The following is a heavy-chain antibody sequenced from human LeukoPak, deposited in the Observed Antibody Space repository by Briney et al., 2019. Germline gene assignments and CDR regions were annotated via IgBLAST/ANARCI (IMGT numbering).Heavy chain of an antibody. CDR3: AKELYYYDSSGYYYSPSPVDY. CDR1: GFTFSSYA. J-gene: IGHJ4*02. Sequence: GGSLRLSCAASGFTFSSYAMSWVRQAPGKGLEWVSAISGSGGSTYYADSVKGRFTISRDNSKNTLYLQMNSLRAEDTAVYYCAKELYYYDSSGYYYSPSPVDYWGQGTLVTVSS. CDR2: ISGSGGST. V-gene: IGHV3-23*01. D-gene: IGHD3-22*01.